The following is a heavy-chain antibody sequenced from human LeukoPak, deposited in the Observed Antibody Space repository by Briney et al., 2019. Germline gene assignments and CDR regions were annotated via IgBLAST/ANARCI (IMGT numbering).Heavy chain of an antibody. V-gene: IGHV4-4*02. CDR3: ARDRYGSGSYKDY. Sequence: PSGTLSLTCAVSGGSISSSNWWCWVRQPPGKGLEWIGEIYHSGSTNYNPSLKSRVTISVDKSKNQFSLKLSSVTAADTAVYYCARDRYGSGSYKDYWGQGTLVTVSS. D-gene: IGHD3-10*01. J-gene: IGHJ4*02. CDR1: GGSISSSNW. CDR2: IYHSGST.